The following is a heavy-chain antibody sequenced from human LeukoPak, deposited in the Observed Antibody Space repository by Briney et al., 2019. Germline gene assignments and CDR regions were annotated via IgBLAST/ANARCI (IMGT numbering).Heavy chain of an antibody. CDR1: GRSFSGYY. Sequence: PSETLSLTCAVYGRSFSGYYWSWIRQPPGKGLEWIGEINHSGSTNYNPSLKSRVTISVDTSKNQFSLKLSSVTAADMAVYYCARGLPTGYSSGWYSRKGYFDYWGQGTLVTVSS. CDR2: INHSGST. V-gene: IGHV4-34*01. CDR3: ARGLPTGYSSGWYSRKGYFDY. D-gene: IGHD6-19*01. J-gene: IGHJ4*02.